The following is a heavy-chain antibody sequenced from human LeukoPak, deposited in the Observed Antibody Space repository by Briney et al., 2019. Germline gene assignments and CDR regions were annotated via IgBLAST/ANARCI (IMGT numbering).Heavy chain of an antibody. Sequence: RPGGSLRLSCAASGFTFDDYGMSWVRQAPGKGLEWVSGINWNGGSTGYADSVKGRFTISRVNAKNSLYLQMNSLRAEDTALYYCARARELLWFGELSYYFDYWGQGTLVTVSS. CDR3: ARARELLWFGELSYYFDY. CDR1: GFTFDDYG. V-gene: IGHV3-20*04. D-gene: IGHD3-10*01. J-gene: IGHJ4*02. CDR2: INWNGGST.